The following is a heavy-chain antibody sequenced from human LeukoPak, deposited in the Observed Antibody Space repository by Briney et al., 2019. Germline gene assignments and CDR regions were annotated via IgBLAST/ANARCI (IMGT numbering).Heavy chain of an antibody. CDR1: GYTFTGYY. V-gene: IGHV1-2*06. CDR2: INPNSGGT. CDR3: ARDSSVDYYFNY. D-gene: IGHD3-9*01. Sequence: ASLKVSCKASGYTFTGYYMHSVRQAPGQGLEWMGRINPNSGGTNYAQKFQGRVTMTRDTSISTDYMELSMLRSDDTAVYYCARDSSVDYYFNYSGQGSLVTASS. J-gene: IGHJ4*02.